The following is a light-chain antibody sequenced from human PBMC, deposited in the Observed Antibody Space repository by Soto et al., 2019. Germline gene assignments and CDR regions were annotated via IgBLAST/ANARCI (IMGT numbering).Light chain of an antibody. CDR3: QHYGSSPET. CDR2: GAC. Sequence: EIVLTQSPGTLSLSPGERATLSCRASQSVSSNLAWYQQKPGPAPRLLIYGACTRANGIPARFRGSGSGTYFTLTISRLEPEDFAVYYCQHYGSSPETFGQGTKVDIK. V-gene: IGKV3-20*01. J-gene: IGKJ1*01. CDR1: QSVSSN.